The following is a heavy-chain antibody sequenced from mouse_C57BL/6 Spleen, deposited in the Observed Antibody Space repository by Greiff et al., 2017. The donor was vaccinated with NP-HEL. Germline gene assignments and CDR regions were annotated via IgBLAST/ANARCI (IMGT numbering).Heavy chain of an antibody. CDR1: GYTFTSYW. Sequence: QVQLQQPGAELVMPGASVKLSCKASGYTFTSYWMHWVKQRPGQGLEWIGEIDPSDSYTNYNQKFKGKSTLTVDKSSSTAYMQLSSLTSEDSAVYYCARREYGNYFAYWGQGTLVTVSA. J-gene: IGHJ3*01. CDR2: IDPSDSYT. V-gene: IGHV1-69*01. D-gene: IGHD2-10*02. CDR3: ARREYGNYFAY.